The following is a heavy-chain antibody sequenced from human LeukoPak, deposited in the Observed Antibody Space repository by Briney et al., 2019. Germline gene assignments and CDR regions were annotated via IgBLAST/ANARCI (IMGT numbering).Heavy chain of an antibody. CDR1: GFTFSSYG. CDR2: ISYDGSNK. J-gene: IGHJ4*02. Sequence: AGGSLRLSCAASGFTFSSYGMHWVRQAPGKGLEWVAVISYDGSNKYYADSVKGRFTISRDNSKNTLYLQMNSLRAEDTAVYYCAKGRERYSYYFDYWGQGTLVTVSS. CDR3: AKGRERYSYYFDY. D-gene: IGHD1-1*01. V-gene: IGHV3-30*18.